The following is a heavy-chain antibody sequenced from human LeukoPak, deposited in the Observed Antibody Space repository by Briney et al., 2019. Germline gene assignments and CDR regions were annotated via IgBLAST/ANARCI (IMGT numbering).Heavy chain of an antibody. J-gene: IGHJ4*02. CDR2: INDNGYNT. Sequence: PGGSLRRSCAASGFIFNNYGMHWVRQAPGKGLEYVAIINDNGYNTDYAGSVKGRFTVARDNSKNTLYLQMSSLRPEDTAVYYCVKADEMNMDYWGQGTLVTVSS. CDR3: VKADEMNMDY. V-gene: IGHV3-64D*09. D-gene: IGHD2/OR15-2a*01. CDR1: GFIFNNYG.